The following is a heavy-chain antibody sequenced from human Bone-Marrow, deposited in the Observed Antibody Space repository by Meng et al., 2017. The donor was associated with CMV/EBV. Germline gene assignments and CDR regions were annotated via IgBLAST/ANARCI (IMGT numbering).Heavy chain of an antibody. V-gene: IGHV4-39*07. CDR3: ARGSTSRVGQLLLDWFDP. J-gene: IGHJ5*02. D-gene: IGHD2-2*01. CDR1: GGSISSSSYY. CDR2: IYYSGST. Sequence: SETLSLTCTVSGGSISSSSYYWGWIRQPPGKGLEWIGSIYYSGSTYYNPSLKSRVTISVDTSKNQFSLKLSSVTAADTAVYYCARGSTSRVGQLLLDWFDPWGQGTLVTVSS.